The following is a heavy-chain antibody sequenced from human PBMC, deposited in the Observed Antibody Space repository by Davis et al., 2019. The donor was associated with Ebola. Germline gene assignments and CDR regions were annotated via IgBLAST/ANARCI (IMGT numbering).Heavy chain of an antibody. CDR1: GFTVSFNY. D-gene: IGHD5-18*01. V-gene: IGHV3-53*01. CDR3: ATWIQLWIDAFDI. J-gene: IGHJ3*02. CDR2: IYSGGST. Sequence: GESLKISCAATGFTVSFNYMTWVRQAPGKGLEWVSVIYSGGSTYYADSVKGRFTISRDNSNNTLYLQMNSLRAEDTAVYYCATWIQLWIDAFDIWGQGTMVTVSS.